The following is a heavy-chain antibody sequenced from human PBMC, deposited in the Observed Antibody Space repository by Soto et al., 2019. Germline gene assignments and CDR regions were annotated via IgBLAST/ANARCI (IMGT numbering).Heavy chain of an antibody. CDR3: AKQISPYCSRVTCYDLYFYYAMDV. CDR1: GFPFSDYG. CDR2: ISSDGSNE. V-gene: IGHV3-30*18. D-gene: IGHD2-2*01. J-gene: IGHJ6*02. Sequence: QVQLVESGGGVVQPGRSLRLSCEASGFPFSDYGIHWVRQAPGKGLEWVAVISSDGSNEYYADSVKGRFTISRDNSKNTVSLQMNSLTTEDSASYYCAKQISPYCSRVTCYDLYFYYAMDVWGQGTTVTVSS.